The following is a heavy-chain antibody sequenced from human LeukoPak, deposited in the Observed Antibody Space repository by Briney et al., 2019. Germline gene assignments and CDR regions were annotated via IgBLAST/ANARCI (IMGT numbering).Heavy chain of an antibody. Sequence: ASETLSLTCTVSGGSISRYYWSWIRQPPGKGLEWTGYIYYSGGTNYNPSLKSRVTISIDTSKNQFSLKLSSVTAADMAIYYCARDNGSGYYYDYWGQGTLVTVSS. J-gene: IGHJ4*02. D-gene: IGHD3-22*01. CDR2: IYYSGGT. CDR1: GGSISRYY. V-gene: IGHV4-59*01. CDR3: ARDNGSGYYYDY.